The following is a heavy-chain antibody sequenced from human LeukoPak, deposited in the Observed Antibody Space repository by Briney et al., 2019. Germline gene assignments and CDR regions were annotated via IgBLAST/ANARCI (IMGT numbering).Heavy chain of an antibody. CDR2: IISSSSYI. CDR1: GFTFSSYA. D-gene: IGHD3-9*01. J-gene: IGHJ5*02. V-gene: IGHV3-21*01. CDR3: ARVLHFDWLLYH. Sequence: GGSLRLSCAASGFTFSSYAMSWVRQAPGKGLEWVSSIISSSSYIYYADSVKGRFTISRDNAKNSLYLQMNSLRAEDTAVYYCARVLHFDWLLYHWGQGTLVTVSS.